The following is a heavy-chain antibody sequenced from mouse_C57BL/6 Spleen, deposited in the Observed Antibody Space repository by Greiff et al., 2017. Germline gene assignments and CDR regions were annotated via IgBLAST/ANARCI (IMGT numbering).Heavy chain of an antibody. CDR1: GFTFSDYG. V-gene: IGHV5-17*01. D-gene: IGHD1-1*01. Sequence: EVQLVESGGGLVKPGGSLKLSCAASGFTFSDYGMHWVRQAPEKGLEWVAYISSGSSTIYYADTVKGRFTISRDNAKNTLFLQMTSLRSEDTAMYYCATYSYGSSHYAMDYWGQGTSVTVSS. CDR3: ATYSYGSSHYAMDY. CDR2: ISSGSSTI. J-gene: IGHJ4*01.